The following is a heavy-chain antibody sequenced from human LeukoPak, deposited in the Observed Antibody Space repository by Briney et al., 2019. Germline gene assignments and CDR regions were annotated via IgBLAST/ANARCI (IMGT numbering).Heavy chain of an antibody. J-gene: IGHJ4*02. CDR3: ARYRDGYNFIDY. V-gene: IGHV4-30-4*08. Sequence: PSQTLSLTCNVSGDSISSGNYYWSWIRQPPGKGLEWIGYIYYSGSTYYNPSLKSRITISVDTSKNQFSLKLSSVTAADTAVYYCARYRDGYNFIDYWGQGTLVTVSS. CDR2: IYYSGST. CDR1: GDSISSGNYY. D-gene: IGHD5-24*01.